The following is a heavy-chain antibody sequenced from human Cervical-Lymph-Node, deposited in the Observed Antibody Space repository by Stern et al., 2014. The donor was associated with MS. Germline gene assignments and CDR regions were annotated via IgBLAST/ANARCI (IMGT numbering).Heavy chain of an antibody. CDR2: LSAYDGNT. Sequence: VQLVESGAEVKKPGASVKVSCKASGYTFTTYDITWVRQALGQGLEWMGRLSAYDGNTKYAENLQGSAPLNTETIPYPTYTHVRSLRTDDTAVYYCARILKTVAAGYGMDVWGQGTTVTVSS. CDR1: GYTFTTYD. CDR3: ARILKTVAAGYGMDV. V-gene: IGHV1-18*01. D-gene: IGHD6-19*01. J-gene: IGHJ6*02.